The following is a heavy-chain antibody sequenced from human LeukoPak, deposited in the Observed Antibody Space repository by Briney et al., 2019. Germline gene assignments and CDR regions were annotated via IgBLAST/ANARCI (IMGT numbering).Heavy chain of an antibody. V-gene: IGHV1-18*04. Sequence: ASVKVSCKASGYTFTGYYMHWVRQAPGQGLEWMGWISAYNGNTNYAQKLQGRVTMTTDTSTSTAYMELRSLRSDDTAVYYCARLIVVVDDYYFDYWGQGTLVTVSS. D-gene: IGHD3-22*01. CDR3: ARLIVVVDDYYFDY. CDR2: ISAYNGNT. CDR1: GYTFTGYY. J-gene: IGHJ4*02.